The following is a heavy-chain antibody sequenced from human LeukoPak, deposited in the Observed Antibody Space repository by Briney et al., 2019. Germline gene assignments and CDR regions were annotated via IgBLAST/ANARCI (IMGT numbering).Heavy chain of an antibody. D-gene: IGHD3-10*01. CDR3: ARWFSSSGITMVRGVISGSSWFDP. V-gene: IGHV5-51*01. J-gene: IGHJ5*02. CDR2: IYPGDSDT. CDR1: GYSFTSYW. Sequence: GESLKISCKGSGYSFTSYWIGWVRQMPGKGLEWMGIIYPGDSDTRYGPSFQGQVTISADKSISTAYLQWSSLKASDTAMYYCARWFSSSGITMVRGVISGSSWFDPWGQGTLVTVSS.